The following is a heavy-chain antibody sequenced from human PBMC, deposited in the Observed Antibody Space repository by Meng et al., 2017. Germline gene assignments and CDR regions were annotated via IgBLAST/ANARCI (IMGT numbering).Heavy chain of an antibody. V-gene: IGHV1-18*01. Sequence: QVQMVHAEAEVNNLGASVKVSCKACCYTFTSYGIIWVRKAPGQRLEWMGWISAYNGNTNYAQKLQGRVTMTTDTSTSTAYMELRSLRSDDTAVYYCARGGIAVAIDYWGQGTLVTVSS. CDR2: ISAYNGNT. CDR3: ARGGIAVAIDY. J-gene: IGHJ4*02. D-gene: IGHD6-19*01. CDR1: CYTFTSYG.